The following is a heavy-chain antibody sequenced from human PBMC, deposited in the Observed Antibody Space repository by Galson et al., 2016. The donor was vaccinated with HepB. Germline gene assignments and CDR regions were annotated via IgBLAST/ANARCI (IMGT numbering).Heavy chain of an antibody. D-gene: IGHD3-22*01. CDR1: GFTFNSYA. CDR2: VSGSGYNT. J-gene: IGHJ3*02. V-gene: IGHV3-23*01. CDR3: AKSSDSSGLRVRRDAFDI. Sequence: SLRLSCAASGFTFNSYAMIWVRQDPGKGLEWVSAVSGSGYNTYYTDSVKGRFTVSRDNSQSTLYLQMNSLRVEDTAVYYCAKSSDSSGLRVRRDAFDIWGQGTMVTVSS.